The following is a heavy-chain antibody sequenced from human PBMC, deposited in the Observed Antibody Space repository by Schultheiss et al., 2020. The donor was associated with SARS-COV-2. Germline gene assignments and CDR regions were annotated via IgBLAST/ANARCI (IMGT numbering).Heavy chain of an antibody. CDR1: GGSISTFQ. D-gene: IGHD3-3*01. CDR3: ARDGNYDFWSGYYGDWFDP. V-gene: IGHV4-4*07. CDR2: IYTSGST. J-gene: IGHJ5*02. Sequence: SETLSLTCTVSGGSISTFQWNWIRQPAGKGLEWIGRIYTSGSTNYNPSLKSRVTISVDTTKSHFSLKLTSVTAADTAVYYCARDGNYDFWSGYYGDWFDPWGQGTLVTVAS.